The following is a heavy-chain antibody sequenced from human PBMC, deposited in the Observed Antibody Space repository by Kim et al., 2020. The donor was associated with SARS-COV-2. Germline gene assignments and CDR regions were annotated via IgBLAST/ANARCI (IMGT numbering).Heavy chain of an antibody. J-gene: IGHJ4*02. CDR3: ARGGSSSWPDY. V-gene: IGHV7-4-1*02. CDR2: INTNTGNP. Sequence: ASVKVSCKASGYTFTSYAMHWVRQAPGQGLEWMGWINTNTGNPTYAQGFTGRFVFSLDTSVSTAYLQINSLKAEDTAVYYCARGGSSSWPDYWGQGTLVTVSS. D-gene: IGHD6-13*01. CDR1: GYTFTSYA.